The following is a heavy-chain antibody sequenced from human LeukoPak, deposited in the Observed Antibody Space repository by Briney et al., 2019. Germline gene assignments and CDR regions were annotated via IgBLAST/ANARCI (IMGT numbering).Heavy chain of an antibody. Sequence: PGGSLRLSCAASGFTFSSYAISWVRQAPGKGLEWVGRIKSKADGGTADYAAPVKGRFAISRDDSKNTLYLQVNGLNTDDTAVYYCSTAPYSSTWNQLGTFRNYWGLGTLVTVSS. CDR3: STAPYSSTWNQLGTFRNY. CDR1: GFTFSSYA. V-gene: IGHV3-15*01. J-gene: IGHJ4*02. CDR2: IKSKADGGTA. D-gene: IGHD6-13*01.